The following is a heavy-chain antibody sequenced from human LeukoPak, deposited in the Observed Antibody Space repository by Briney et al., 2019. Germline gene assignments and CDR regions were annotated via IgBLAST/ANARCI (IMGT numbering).Heavy chain of an antibody. CDR3: ARECGDYVNWFDP. CDR1: GGSISSGGYY. CDR2: IYYSGST. V-gene: IGHV4-31*03. D-gene: IGHD4-17*01. Sequence: SEILSLTCTVSGGSISSGGYYWSWIRQHPGKGLEWIGYIYYSGSTYYNPSLKSRVTISVDTSKNQFSLKLSSVTAADTAVYYCARECGDYVNWFDPWGQGTLVTVSS. J-gene: IGHJ5*02.